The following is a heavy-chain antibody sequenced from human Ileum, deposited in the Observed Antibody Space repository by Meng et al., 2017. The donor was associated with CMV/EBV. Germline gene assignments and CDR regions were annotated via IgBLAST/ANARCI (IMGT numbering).Heavy chain of an antibody. CDR2: VSPDGGNS. CDR3: AREAFLDDFDI. V-gene: IGHV3-30*04. Sequence: GGSLRLSCAAFGFTFNIFAIHWVRQTPGKGLEWVGFVSPDGGNSFFAGSVRGRFTVSRDNSENTVYLHMNSLRVEDTAIYYCAREAFLDDFDIWGQGTMVTGSS. D-gene: IGHD3-3*02. J-gene: IGHJ3*02. CDR1: GFTFNIFA.